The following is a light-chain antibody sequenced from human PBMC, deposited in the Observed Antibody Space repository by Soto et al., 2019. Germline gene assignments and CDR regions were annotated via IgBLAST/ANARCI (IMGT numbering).Light chain of an antibody. CDR1: QSLLHPTGGTH. CDR3: LQALQTPRT. Sequence: DIVMTQSPLSLPVTPGEPASISCRSSQSLLHPTGGTHLEWYLQKPGQSPQLLIYLTSSRASGVPDRFTGSGSGTDFTLKIRRVEAEDVGVYYCLQALQTPRTFGRGTKVEIK. V-gene: IGKV2-28*01. CDR2: LTS. J-gene: IGKJ1*01.